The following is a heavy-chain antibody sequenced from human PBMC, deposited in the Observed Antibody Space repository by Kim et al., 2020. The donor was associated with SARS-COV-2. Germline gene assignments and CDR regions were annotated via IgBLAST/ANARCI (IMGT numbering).Heavy chain of an antibody. Sequence: ASVKVSCKASGYTFTSYGISWVRQAPGQGLEWMGWISAYNGNTNYAQKLQGRVTMTTDTSTSTAYMELRSLRSDDTAVYYCARGDSSSWYTDDAFDIWGQGTMVTVSS. V-gene: IGHV1-18*01. CDR3: ARGDSSSWYTDDAFDI. CDR2: ISAYNGNT. D-gene: IGHD6-13*01. J-gene: IGHJ3*02. CDR1: GYTFTSYG.